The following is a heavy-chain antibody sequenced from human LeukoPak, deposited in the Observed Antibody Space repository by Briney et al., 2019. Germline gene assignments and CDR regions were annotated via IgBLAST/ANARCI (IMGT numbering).Heavy chain of an antibody. D-gene: IGHD6-13*01. J-gene: IGHJ4*02. Sequence: GGSLRLSCTPSGYTHSSHDMHWVPQARERGHVWVAFIRYDGSNKYYADSVKGRFTISRDNSKNTLYLQINSLRAEDTAVYYCAKDAAAGVIDYWGQGTLVTVSS. V-gene: IGHV3-30*02. CDR1: GYTHSSHD. CDR2: IRYDGSNK. CDR3: AKDAAAGVIDY.